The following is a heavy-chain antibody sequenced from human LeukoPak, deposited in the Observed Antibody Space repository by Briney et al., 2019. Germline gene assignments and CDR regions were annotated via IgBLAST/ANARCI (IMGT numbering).Heavy chain of an antibody. CDR1: GGSISSYY. CDR2: IYTSGST. Sequence: ASETLSLTCTVSGGSISSYYWSWIRQPAGKGLEWIGRIYTSGSTNYNPSLKSRVTMSVDTSKNQSSLKLSSVTAADTAVYYCARVGQTGSGSYYSYFDYWGQGTLVTVSS. D-gene: IGHD3-10*01. CDR3: ARVGQTGSGSYYSYFDY. J-gene: IGHJ4*02. V-gene: IGHV4-4*07.